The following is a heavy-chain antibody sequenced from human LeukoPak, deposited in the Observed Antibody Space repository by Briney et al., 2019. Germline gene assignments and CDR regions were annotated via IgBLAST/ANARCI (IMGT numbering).Heavy chain of an antibody. CDR3: AKELDTMFFDY. J-gene: IGHJ4*02. V-gene: IGHV3-43*01. D-gene: IGHD3-10*02. CDR2: AGWAGGTT. Sequence: GGSLRLSCAGSGFIFSAYWMHWVRQAPGKGLEWVSLAGWAGGTTFYSDSVRGRFTISRDSGRKSVYLQMNSLTTDDTAFYFCAKELDTMFFDYWGQGALVTVSS. CDR1: GFIFSAYW.